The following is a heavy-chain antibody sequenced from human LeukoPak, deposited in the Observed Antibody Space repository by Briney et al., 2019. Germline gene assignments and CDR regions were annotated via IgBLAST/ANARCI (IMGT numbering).Heavy chain of an antibody. D-gene: IGHD4-17*01. V-gene: IGHV3-20*04. CDR2: INWSGGST. CDR1: GFTFDDYG. CDR3: ARPRLRDYYSDY. J-gene: IGHJ4*02. Sequence: PGGSLRLSCAASGFTFDDYGMSWVRQAPGKGPEWVSGINWSGGSTGYADSVRGRFAISRDNAKNSLYLQMNSLRAEDTALYYCARPRLRDYYSDYWGQGTLVTVSS.